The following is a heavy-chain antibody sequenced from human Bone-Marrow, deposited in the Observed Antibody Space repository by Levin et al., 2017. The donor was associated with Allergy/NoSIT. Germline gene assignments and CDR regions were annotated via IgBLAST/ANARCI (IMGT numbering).Heavy chain of an antibody. CDR2: ISWNSLTM. V-gene: IGHV3-9*01. CDR1: GFTFDDYA. D-gene: IGHD3-3*01. Sequence: SLKISCTASGFTFDDYAMHWVRQAPGKGLEWVSGISWNSLTMDYADSVKGRFTISRDNAKNSLFLQMDNLRGDDTALYFCAKQTSGFSYGNKPMDVWGHGTTVTVSS. J-gene: IGHJ6*02. CDR3: AKQTSGFSYGNKPMDV.